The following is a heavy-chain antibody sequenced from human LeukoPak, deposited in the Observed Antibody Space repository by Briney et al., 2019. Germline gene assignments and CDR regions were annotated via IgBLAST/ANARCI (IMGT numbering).Heavy chain of an antibody. CDR3: ATASDRVGAPLDY. V-gene: IGHV1-24*01. D-gene: IGHD1-26*01. CDR1: GYTFTGYY. Sequence: GASVKVSCKASGYTFTGYYMHWVRQAPGQGLEWMGGFDPEDGETIYAQKFQGRVTMTEDTSTDTAYMELSSLRSEDTAVYYCATASDRVGAPLDYWGQGTLVTVSS. J-gene: IGHJ4*02. CDR2: FDPEDGET.